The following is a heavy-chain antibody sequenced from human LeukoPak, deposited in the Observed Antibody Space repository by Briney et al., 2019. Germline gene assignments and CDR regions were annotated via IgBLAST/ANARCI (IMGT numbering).Heavy chain of an antibody. CDR2: ISDTGANA. Sequence: GGSLRLSCAASGFTFSSYFMSWVRQAPGKGLEWVSVISDTGANAYYADSVKGRFTISRDNSKNTLHLQMNSLRVEDTAIYYCAKDPRRFDDWGQGILVTVSS. J-gene: IGHJ4*02. CDR1: GFTFSSYF. V-gene: IGHV3-23*01. CDR3: AKDPRRFDD.